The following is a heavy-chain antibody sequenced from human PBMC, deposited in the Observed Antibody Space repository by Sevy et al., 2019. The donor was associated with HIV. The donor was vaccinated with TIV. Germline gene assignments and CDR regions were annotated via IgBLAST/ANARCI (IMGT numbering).Heavy chain of an antibody. CDR1: GFTFSSYS. J-gene: IGHJ4*02. V-gene: IGHV3-21*01. D-gene: IGHD1-26*01. Sequence: GGSLRLSCAASGFTFSSYSMNWVRQAPGKGLEWVSSISTSSSYIYYADSVKGRFTISRDNAKNSLYLQMNSLRAEDTAVYYCARDAVGGSYWEFDYWGQGTLVTLSS. CDR2: ISTSSSYI. CDR3: ARDAVGGSYWEFDY.